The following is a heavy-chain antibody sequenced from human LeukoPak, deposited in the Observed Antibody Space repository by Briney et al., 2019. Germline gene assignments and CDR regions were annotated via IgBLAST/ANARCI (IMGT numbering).Heavy chain of an antibody. Sequence: GESLKISCKGSGYSFTSYWIGWVRQVPGKGLEWRWILYPGDSDTRYSPSFQGQVTISADKSISTAYLQWSSLKASDTAMYYCARFSHSSGWFTGYFDYWGQGTLVTVSS. CDR3: ARFSHSSGWFTGYFDY. V-gene: IGHV5-51*01. CDR2: LYPGDSDT. D-gene: IGHD6-19*01. J-gene: IGHJ4*02. CDR1: GYSFTSYW.